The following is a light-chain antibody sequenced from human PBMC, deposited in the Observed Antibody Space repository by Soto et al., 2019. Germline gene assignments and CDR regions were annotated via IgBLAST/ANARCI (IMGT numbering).Light chain of an antibody. CDR3: QQRTNWPLT. CDR2: DVS. J-gene: IGKJ4*01. Sequence: EIVLTQSPATLSLSPGERATLSCWASQSVSNSLAWYQQRPGQSPRLLIYDVSTRATGIPARLGGSGSGTDFTLTISSLETEDFAVYYCQQRTNWPLTFGGGTKVEI. CDR1: QSVSNS. V-gene: IGKV3-11*01.